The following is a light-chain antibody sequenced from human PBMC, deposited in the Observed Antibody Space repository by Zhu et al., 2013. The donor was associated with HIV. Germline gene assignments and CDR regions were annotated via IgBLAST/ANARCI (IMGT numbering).Light chain of an antibody. J-gene: IGLJ2*01. Sequence: SYELTQPPSVSVSPGQTASITCSGDKLGHKYVCWYQQKPGQSPVLVMYQDKKRPSGIPERFSGSNSGNTATLTISGTQAMDEADYYCQAWDSSTVVFGGGTKLIVL. CDR1: KLGHKY. CDR3: QAWDSSTVV. V-gene: IGLV3-1*01. CDR2: QDK.